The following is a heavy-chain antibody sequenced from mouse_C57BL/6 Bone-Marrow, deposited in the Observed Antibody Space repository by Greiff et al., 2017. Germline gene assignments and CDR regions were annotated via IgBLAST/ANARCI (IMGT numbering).Heavy chain of an antibody. J-gene: IGHJ2*01. Sequence: VQLQESGAELVKPGASVKISCKASGYAFSSYWMNWVKQRPGKGLEWIGQIYPGDGDTNYNGKFKGKATLTADKSSSTAYMQLSSLTSEDSAVYFCARSEGNDDFDYWGQGTTLTVSS. V-gene: IGHV1-80*01. CDR3: ARSEGNDDFDY. CDR2: IYPGDGDT. D-gene: IGHD2-2*01. CDR1: GYAFSSYW.